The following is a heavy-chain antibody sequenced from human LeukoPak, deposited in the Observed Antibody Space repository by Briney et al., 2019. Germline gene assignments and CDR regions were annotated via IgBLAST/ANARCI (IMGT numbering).Heavy chain of an antibody. Sequence: GALVKVSCKASGYTFTSYGISWVRQAPGQGLEWMGGIIPIFGTANYAQKFQGRVTITADESTSTAYMELSSLRSEDTAVYYCARDRYDSSGSDAFDIWGQGTMVTVSS. CDR2: IIPIFGTA. V-gene: IGHV1-69*13. CDR3: ARDRYDSSGSDAFDI. J-gene: IGHJ3*02. D-gene: IGHD3-22*01. CDR1: GYTFTSYG.